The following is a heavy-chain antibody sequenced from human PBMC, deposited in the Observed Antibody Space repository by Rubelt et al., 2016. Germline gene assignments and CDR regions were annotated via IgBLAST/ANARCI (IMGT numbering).Heavy chain of an antibody. Sequence: QVQLVQSGAEVKKPGSSVKVSCKASGGTFSSYAISWVRQAPGQGLEWMGGIIPIFGTANYAQKCQGRVTITADKSTSTAYMELSSLRSEDTAVYYCASNSVGATGGFDYWAREPWSPSPQ. V-gene: IGHV1-69*06. J-gene: IGHJ4*02. D-gene: IGHD1-26*01. CDR3: ASNSVGATGGFDY. CDR2: IIPIFGTA. CDR1: GGTFSSYA.